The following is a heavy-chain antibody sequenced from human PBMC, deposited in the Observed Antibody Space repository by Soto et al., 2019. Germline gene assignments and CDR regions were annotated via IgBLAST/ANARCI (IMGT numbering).Heavy chain of an antibody. J-gene: IGHJ5*02. D-gene: IGHD5-12*01. CDR2: IIPSLGIA. CDR3: ALDFFRVATPDQGDNWFAP. Sequence: QVQLVQSGAEVKKPGSSVKVSCKASGGTFSSYTISWVRQAPGQGLEWLGRIIPSLGIANYAQQFQGRVTITANKTTSTASMELSSLRSDDTAVYYSALDFFRVATPDQGDNWFAPWGQGTLVTVSS. V-gene: IGHV1-69*02. CDR1: GGTFSSYT.